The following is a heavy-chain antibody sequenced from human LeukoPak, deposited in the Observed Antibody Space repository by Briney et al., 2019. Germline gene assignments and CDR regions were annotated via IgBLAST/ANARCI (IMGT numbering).Heavy chain of an antibody. Sequence: KPSETLSLTCTVSGGSISTNGYYWGWIRQPPGEGLEWIGIIYYSGSTYYNPSLKSRVTLSVDASRNQFSLKLSSVTAADTAVYYCARLSYCIDGTCFHDYWGQGTLVTVSS. J-gene: IGHJ4*02. CDR3: ARLSYCIDGTCFHDY. CDR1: GGSISTNGYY. V-gene: IGHV4-39*01. CDR2: IYYSGST. D-gene: IGHD2-15*01.